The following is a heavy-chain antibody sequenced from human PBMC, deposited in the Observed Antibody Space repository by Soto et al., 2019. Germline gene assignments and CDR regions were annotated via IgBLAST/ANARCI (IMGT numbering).Heavy chain of an antibody. CDR1: GFTFSSYG. Sequence: QVQLVESGGGVVQPGRSLRLSCAASGFTFSSYGMHWVRQAPGKGLEWVAVIWYDGSNKYYADSVKGRFTISRDNSKNTLYLQMNSLRAEDTAVYYCARDGGDYIWGSYRPNDAFDIWGPGTMVTVSS. CDR3: ARDGGDYIWGSYRPNDAFDI. CDR2: IWYDGSNK. J-gene: IGHJ3*02. D-gene: IGHD3-16*02. V-gene: IGHV3-33*01.